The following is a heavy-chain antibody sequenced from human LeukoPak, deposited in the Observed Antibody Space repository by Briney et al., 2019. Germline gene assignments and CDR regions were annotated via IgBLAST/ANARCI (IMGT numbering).Heavy chain of an antibody. CDR1: GDSINSGGYS. J-gene: IGHJ4*02. V-gene: IGHV4-30-2*01. D-gene: IGHD2-8*01. CDR3: ARALGRGGGGYCTSDSCYLDS. CDR2: IYHTGSN. Sequence: KTSETLSLTCAVSGDSINSGGYSWSWIRQPPGKGLEWIGYIYHTGSNFYNPSLKGRATISEDRSKNQFSLKLTSLTSAYTARYYGARALGRGGGGYCTSDSCYLDSWGQGTLVTVSS.